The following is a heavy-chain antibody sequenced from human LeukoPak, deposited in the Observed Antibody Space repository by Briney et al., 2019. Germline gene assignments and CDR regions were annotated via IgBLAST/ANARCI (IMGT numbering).Heavy chain of an antibody. D-gene: IGHD3-10*01. Sequence: PGGSLRLSCAASGFTSSSYWMGWVRHAPGEGQGWVANIKQDGREKYYVDSLKGRFIISRDNAKNSLYLQMNSLKAEDTAVYYCAIEGYYGSVSYYPSYNWFDPWGQGTLVTVSS. CDR1: GFTSSSYW. CDR2: IKQDGREK. V-gene: IGHV3-7*01. J-gene: IGHJ5*02. CDR3: AIEGYYGSVSYYPSYNWFDP.